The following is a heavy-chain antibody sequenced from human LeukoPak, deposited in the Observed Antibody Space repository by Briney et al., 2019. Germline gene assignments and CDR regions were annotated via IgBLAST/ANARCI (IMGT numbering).Heavy chain of an antibody. J-gene: IGHJ4*02. CDR2: VYYSGTA. Sequence: SETLSLICTVSGGSISGSSYYWGWLRQPPGKGLEWIGNVYYSGTAYYSPSLKSRVTISVDTSKNQFSLKLSSVTAADTAVYYCARQDTITTPGVDYWGQGTPVTVSS. CDR1: GGSISGSSYY. CDR3: ARQDTITTPGVDY. D-gene: IGHD3-3*01. V-gene: IGHV4-39*01.